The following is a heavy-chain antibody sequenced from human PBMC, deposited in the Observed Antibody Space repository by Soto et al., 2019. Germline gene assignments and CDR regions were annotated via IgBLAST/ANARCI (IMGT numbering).Heavy chain of an antibody. J-gene: IGHJ4*01. Sequence: GESLKISCKGSGYSFTTYWIAWVRQMPGKGLEWVGIIYPGDSDTRYSPSLEGHVTISVDKSIGTAFLQWNSLKASDNAIYYCARHSTSAPKDYWGQGTLVTVSS. CDR2: IYPGDSDT. D-gene: IGHD3-10*01. V-gene: IGHV5-51*01. CDR1: GYSFTTYW. CDR3: ARHSTSAPKDY.